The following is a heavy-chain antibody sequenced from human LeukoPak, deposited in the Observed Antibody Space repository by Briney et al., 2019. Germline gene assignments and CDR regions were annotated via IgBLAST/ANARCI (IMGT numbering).Heavy chain of an antibody. J-gene: IGHJ5*02. CDR1: GATFSSYA. V-gene: IGHV1-69*13. D-gene: IGHD3-3*01. Sequence: ASVKVSCKASGATFSSYAISWVRQAPGQGLEWMGGIIPIFGTANYAQKFQGRVTITADESTSTAYMELSSLRSEDTAVYYCARESEYYDFWSGPNWFDPWGQGTLVTVSS. CDR3: ARESEYYDFWSGPNWFDP. CDR2: IIPIFGTA.